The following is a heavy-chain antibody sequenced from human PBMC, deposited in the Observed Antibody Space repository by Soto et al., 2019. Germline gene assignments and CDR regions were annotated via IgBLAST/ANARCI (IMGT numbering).Heavy chain of an antibody. Sequence: GESLKISCKGSGYSFISYWIGWVRQMPGKGLAWMGIIYPGDSGTRYSPSFQGQVTISADKSISTAYLQWSSLKASDTAMYYCARRTYYYDSSGYHWGSFDIWGQGTMVTVS. J-gene: IGHJ3*02. CDR3: ARRTYYYDSSGYHWGSFDI. V-gene: IGHV5-51*01. D-gene: IGHD3-22*01. CDR1: GYSFISYW. CDR2: IYPGDSGT.